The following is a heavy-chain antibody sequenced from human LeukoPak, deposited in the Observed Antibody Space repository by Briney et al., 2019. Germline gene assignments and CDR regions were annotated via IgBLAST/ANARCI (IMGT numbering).Heavy chain of an antibody. CDR1: GFTFSSYA. J-gene: IGHJ4*02. Sequence: GGSLRLSCAASGFTFSSYAMSWVRQAPGKGLEWVSAISGSGGSTYYADSVKGRFTISRDNSKNTLYLQMNSLRAEDTAVYYCAKISIHYYYDSSGHNDYWGQGTLVTVSS. CDR3: AKISIHYYYDSSGHNDY. V-gene: IGHV3-23*01. CDR2: ISGSGGST. D-gene: IGHD3-22*01.